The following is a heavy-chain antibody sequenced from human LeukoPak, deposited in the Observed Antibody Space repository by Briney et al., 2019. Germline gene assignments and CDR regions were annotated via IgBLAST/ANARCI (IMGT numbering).Heavy chain of an antibody. CDR2: INPSGGST. CDR1: GYTFTSYY. J-gene: IGHJ4*02. Sequence: ASVKVSCKASGYTFTSYYMHWVRQAPGQGLEWMGIINPSGGSTSYAQKFQGRVTMTRDTSTSTVYMELSSLICEGTAVHYFAGKQKFSSSSSGMDDWGQGTPVTVSS. CDR3: AGKQKFSSSSSGMDD. V-gene: IGHV1-46*01.